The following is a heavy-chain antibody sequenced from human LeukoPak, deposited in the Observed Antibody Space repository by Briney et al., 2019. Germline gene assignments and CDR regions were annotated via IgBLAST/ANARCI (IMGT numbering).Heavy chain of an antibody. D-gene: IGHD6-19*01. CDR2: INHSGST. Sequence: SETLSLTCAVYGGSFSGYYWSWIRQPPGKGLEWIGEINHSGSTNYNPSLKSRVTISVDTSKNQFSLKLSSVTAADTAVYYCARRPSGYSSGWYSGGYFDYWGQGTLVTVSS. J-gene: IGHJ4*02. CDR1: GGSFSGYY. CDR3: ARRPSGYSSGWYSGGYFDY. V-gene: IGHV4-34*01.